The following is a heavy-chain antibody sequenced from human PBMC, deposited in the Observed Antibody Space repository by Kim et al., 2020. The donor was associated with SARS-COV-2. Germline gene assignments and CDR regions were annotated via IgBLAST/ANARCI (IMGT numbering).Heavy chain of an antibody. Sequence: SPSFQGHVTISADKSISTAYLQWSSLKASDTAMYYCARHDVGPLGMGVDYWGQGTLVTVSS. CDR3: ARHDVGPLGMGVDY. J-gene: IGHJ4*02. D-gene: IGHD7-27*01. V-gene: IGHV5-10-1*01.